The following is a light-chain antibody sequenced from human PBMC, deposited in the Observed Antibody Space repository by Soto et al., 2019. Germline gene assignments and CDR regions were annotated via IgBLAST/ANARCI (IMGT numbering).Light chain of an antibody. Sequence: DIQMTQSPSTLSASVGDRVTITCRASESISGWLAWYQQKPGKAPELVIFKASTLESGVPSRFSGSGSGTEFTLSISSLQPDDFAIYYCQQYNSYPRTFGQGTKGEIK. J-gene: IGKJ1*01. CDR3: QQYNSYPRT. CDR2: KAS. V-gene: IGKV1-5*03. CDR1: ESISGW.